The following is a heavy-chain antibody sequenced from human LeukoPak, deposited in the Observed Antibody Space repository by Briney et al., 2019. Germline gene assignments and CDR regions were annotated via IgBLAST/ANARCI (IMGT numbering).Heavy chain of an antibody. D-gene: IGHD5-18*01. CDR2: ITGNGDTT. V-gene: IGHV3-23*01. CDR3: ANDLGWIQLNLG. CDR1: GFSFSSYA. Sequence: GGSLRLSCAASGFSFSSYAMTWVRQAPGKGLEWVSVITGNGDTTYYADSVKGRFTISRDNSRNTVYLQMNSLRAEDTAVYYCANDLGWIQLNLGRGQGTLVTVSS. J-gene: IGHJ4*02.